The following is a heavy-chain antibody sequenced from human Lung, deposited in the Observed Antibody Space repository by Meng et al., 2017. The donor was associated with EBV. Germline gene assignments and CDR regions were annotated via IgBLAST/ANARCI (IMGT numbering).Heavy chain of an antibody. Sequence: QVQLQESGPGLVKPSETLSLTCTVSGGFISSYYWSWIRQHPGKGLEWIGYIYYSGSTYYNPSLKSRVTISVDTSKNQFSLNLTVVTAADTAVYYCATTTVRGVNWIDPWGQGTLVTVSS. CDR3: ATTTVRGVNWIDP. J-gene: IGHJ5*02. CDR2: IYYSGST. CDR1: GGFISSYY. D-gene: IGHD3-10*01. V-gene: IGHV4-59*06.